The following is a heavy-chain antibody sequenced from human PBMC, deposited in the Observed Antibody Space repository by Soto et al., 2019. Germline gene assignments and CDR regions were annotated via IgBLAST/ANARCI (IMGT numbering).Heavy chain of an antibody. CDR3: ARVGGLYSSSSFDYYYYGMDV. Sequence: GGSLRLSCAASGFTFSSYSMNWVRQAPGKGLEWVSSISSSSSYIYYADSVKGRFTISRDNAKNSLYLQMNSLRAEDTAVYYCARVGGLYSSSSFDYYYYGMDVWGQGATVTVSS. CDR1: GFTFSSYS. D-gene: IGHD6-6*01. CDR2: ISSSSSYI. J-gene: IGHJ6*02. V-gene: IGHV3-21*01.